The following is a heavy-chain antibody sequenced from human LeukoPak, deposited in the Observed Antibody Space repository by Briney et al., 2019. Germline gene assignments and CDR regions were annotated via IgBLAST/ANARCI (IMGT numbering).Heavy chain of an antibody. V-gene: IGHV3-7*01. D-gene: IGHD5-12*01. J-gene: IGHJ4*02. CDR2: INEDGSEK. Sequence: PGGSLRLSCAASGFTFSTYWMSWVRQAPGMGLEWVANINEDGSEKYYVDSVKGRFTISRDNAKNSLYLQMNSLRAEDTAVYYCARYRGYSGYERMDYWGQGTLVIVSS. CDR1: GFTFSTYW. CDR3: ARYRGYSGYERMDY.